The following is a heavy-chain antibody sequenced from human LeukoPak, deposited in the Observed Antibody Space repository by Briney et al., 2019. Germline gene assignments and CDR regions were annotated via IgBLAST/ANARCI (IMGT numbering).Heavy chain of an antibody. CDR2: IYSGGST. Sequence: GGSLRLSCAASGFTVSSNYMSWVRQAPGKGLEWVSVIYSGGSTYYADSVKGRFTISRDNSKNTLYLQMNSLRAEDTAVYYCARGLLWFGELSYNWFDPWGQGTLVTVSS. D-gene: IGHD3-10*01. CDR3: ARGLLWFGELSYNWFDP. V-gene: IGHV3-53*01. CDR1: GFTVSSNY. J-gene: IGHJ5*02.